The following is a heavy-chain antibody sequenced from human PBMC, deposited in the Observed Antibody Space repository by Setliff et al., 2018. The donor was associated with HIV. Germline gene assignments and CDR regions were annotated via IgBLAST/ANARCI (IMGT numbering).Heavy chain of an antibody. CDR3: ATSPAGEILGSRPFYFDY. D-gene: IGHD3-10*01. J-gene: IGHJ4*02. Sequence: ASETLSLTCTVSGDSINSGNYYWSWIRQHPGKGLEWIGYIYYSGSTYYSPSLKSRVTISEDTSKNQFSLKMRSVTAADTAVYYCATSPAGEILGSRPFYFDYWGQGTLVTVS. CDR1: GDSINSGNYY. CDR2: IYYSGST. V-gene: IGHV4-31*03.